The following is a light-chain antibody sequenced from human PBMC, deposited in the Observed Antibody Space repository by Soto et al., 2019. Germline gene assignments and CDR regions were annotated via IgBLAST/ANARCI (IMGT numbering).Light chain of an antibody. CDR1: TSDVGGYNF. CDR2: DVS. V-gene: IGLV2-14*03. J-gene: IGLJ3*02. CDR3: SSYTSRATWV. Sequence: QSALTQPASVSGSPGLSITISCTGTTSDVGGYNFISWHQQHPGKAPRLMIYDVSNRPSGVSNRVSGSKSGDTASLTISGLQAEDEADYYCSSYTSRATWVFGGGTKLTVL.